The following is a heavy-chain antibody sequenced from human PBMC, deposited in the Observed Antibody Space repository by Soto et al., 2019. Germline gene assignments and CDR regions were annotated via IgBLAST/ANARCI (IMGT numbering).Heavy chain of an antibody. J-gene: IGHJ4*01. CDR1: GLSVRNPNG. D-gene: IGHD4-17*01. V-gene: IGHV4-4*02. CDR3: ARDVCYGGFSLGY. CDR2: VFHPGIA. Sequence: SEILCVSWAVSGLSVRNPNGRSWVSQTTGKGLEWIGEVFHPGIAKYNPSLESRVTMSMDESRNQLSLEIRSMTAADTAVYYCARDVCYGGFSLGYWGHGILVTVSS.